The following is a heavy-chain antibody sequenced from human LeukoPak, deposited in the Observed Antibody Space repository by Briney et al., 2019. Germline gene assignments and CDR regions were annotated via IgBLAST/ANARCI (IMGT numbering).Heavy chain of an antibody. D-gene: IGHD3-22*01. J-gene: IGHJ4*02. CDR1: GFTFSSYA. V-gene: IGHV3-30*04. CDR2: ISYDGSNK. Sequence: GGSLRLSCAASGFTFSSYAMHWVRQAPGKGLEWVAVISYDGSNKYYADSVKGRFTISRDNSKNTLYLQMNSLRAEDTAVYYCARRGYDSSGYYYLDYWGQGTLVTVSS. CDR3: ARRGYDSSGYYYLDY.